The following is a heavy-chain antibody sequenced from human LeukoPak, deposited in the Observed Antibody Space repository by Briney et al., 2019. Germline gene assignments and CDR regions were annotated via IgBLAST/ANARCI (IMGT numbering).Heavy chain of an antibody. J-gene: IGHJ4*02. CDR2: IGVSGASS. Sequence: GGSLRLSCAASGFTFSNYAMSWVRQAPGKGLEWVSVIGVSGASSYYADSVKGRFTISRDNSKNTVYLQMNSLRAEDTAVYSCAKGPQWPCFENWGQGTLVTVSS. D-gene: IGHD6-19*01. CDR3: AKGPQWPCFEN. V-gene: IGHV3-23*01. CDR1: GFTFSNYA.